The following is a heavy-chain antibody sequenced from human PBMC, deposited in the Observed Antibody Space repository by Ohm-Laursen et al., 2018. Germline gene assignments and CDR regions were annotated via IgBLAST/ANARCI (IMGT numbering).Heavy chain of an antibody. CDR1: GDSISSYY. J-gene: IGHJ4*02. CDR2: IYSSGST. Sequence: SETLSLTCTVSGDSISSYYWSWIRQPAGKGLEWIGRIYSSGSTNYNPSLKSRVTMSVDTSKSQFSLKVNSVTAADTAVYYCARSFDTYYFDLWGQGTPVTVSS. CDR3: ARSFDTYYFDL. V-gene: IGHV4-4*07.